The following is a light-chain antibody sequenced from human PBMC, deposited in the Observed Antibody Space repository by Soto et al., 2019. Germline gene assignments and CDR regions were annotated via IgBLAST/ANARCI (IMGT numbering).Light chain of an antibody. CDR3: SSYAGSHTFV. CDR2: EVK. J-gene: IGLJ1*01. V-gene: IGLV2-8*01. Sequence: QSVLTQTPSASGSLGQSVTIFCTGTSSDIGGYEYVSWFQQHPGKAPKLIIYEVKKRPSGVPDRFSGSRSDNTASLTVSGLQAEDEADYYCSSYAGSHTFVFGTGTKLTVL. CDR1: SSDIGGYEY.